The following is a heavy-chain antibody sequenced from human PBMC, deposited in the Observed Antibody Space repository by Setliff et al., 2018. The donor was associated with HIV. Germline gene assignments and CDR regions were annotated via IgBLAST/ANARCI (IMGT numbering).Heavy chain of an antibody. J-gene: IGHJ4*02. CDR2: INPGGSA. Sequence: PSETLSLTCAVYGGSFSAYYWSWVRQPPEKGLEWIGEINPGGSATYNPSLKSRVTIYVDTSKNKFSLKLNTVTAADTAIYYCVLLEVPFIEGIAPPLWGQGSLVTVSS. CDR3: VLLEVPFIEGIAPPL. V-gene: IGHV4-34*01. CDR1: GGSFSAYY. D-gene: IGHD2-15*01.